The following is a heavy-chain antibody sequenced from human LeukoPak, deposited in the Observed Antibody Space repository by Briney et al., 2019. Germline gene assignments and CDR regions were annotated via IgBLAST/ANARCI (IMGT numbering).Heavy chain of an antibody. Sequence: ASVKVSCKASGYTFTSYGISWVRQAPGQGLEWMGWISAYNGNTNYAQKFQGRVTMTRDTSTSTVYMELSSLRSEDTAVYYCARDRPNRDGYNRPYYYYYGMDVWGQGTTVTVSS. V-gene: IGHV1-18*01. J-gene: IGHJ6*02. CDR1: GYTFTSYG. CDR3: ARDRPNRDGYNRPYYYYYGMDV. CDR2: ISAYNGNT. D-gene: IGHD5-24*01.